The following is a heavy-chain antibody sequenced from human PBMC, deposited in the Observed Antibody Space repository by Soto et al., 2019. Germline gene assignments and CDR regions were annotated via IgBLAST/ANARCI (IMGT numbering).Heavy chain of an antibody. V-gene: IGHV1-69*13. CDR2: IIPIFGTA. D-gene: IGHD3-22*01. J-gene: IGHJ4*02. CDR1: GGTFSSYA. CDR3: ARVNYDSSGYYYAPHYFFDY. Sequence: ASVKVSCKASGGTFSSYAISWVRQAPGQGLEWMGGIIPIFGTANYAQKFQGRVTITADESTSTAYMELSSLRSEDTAVYYCARVNYDSSGYYYAPHYFFDYWGQGTLVTVS.